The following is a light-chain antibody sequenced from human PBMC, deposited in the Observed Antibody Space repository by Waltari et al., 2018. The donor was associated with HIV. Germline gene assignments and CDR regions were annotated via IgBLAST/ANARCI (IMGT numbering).Light chain of an antibody. CDR2: RNN. Sequence: QSVLTQPPSASGTPGQRVTISCSGSSSNLGSNYVYWYQHLPGTAPKLLIYRNNQRPSGAPDRFSGSKSGTSASLAISGLRSEDEADYYCATWDDSLSGVIFGGGTKLTVL. J-gene: IGLJ2*01. CDR1: SSNLGSNY. V-gene: IGLV1-47*01. CDR3: ATWDDSLSGVI.